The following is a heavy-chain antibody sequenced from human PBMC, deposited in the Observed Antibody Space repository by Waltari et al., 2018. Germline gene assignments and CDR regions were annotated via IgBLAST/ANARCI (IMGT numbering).Heavy chain of an antibody. CDR2: SYPGDSDT. D-gene: IGHD3-16*02. CDR1: GYSFTSYW. J-gene: IGHJ3*02. Sequence: EVQLVQSGAEVKKPGESLKISCKGSGYSFTSYWIGWVRQMPGKGLEWMGISYPGDSDTRYSPSFQGQVTISADKSISTAYLQWSSLKASDTAMYYCARVPPVWGSYREPDAFDIWGQGTMVTVSS. CDR3: ARVPPVWGSYREPDAFDI. V-gene: IGHV5-51*01.